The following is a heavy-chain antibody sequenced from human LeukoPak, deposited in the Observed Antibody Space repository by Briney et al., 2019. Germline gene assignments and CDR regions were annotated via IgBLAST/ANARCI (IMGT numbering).Heavy chain of an antibody. J-gene: IGHJ4*02. CDR2: INWNGGST. CDR1: GFTFDDYG. Sequence: GGSLRLSCAASGFTFDDYGMSWVRQAPGKGLESVSGINWNGGSTGYADSVKGRFTISRDNAKNSLYLQMNSLRAEDTALYYCARADQPTVTTNYFDYWGQGTLVTVSS. V-gene: IGHV3-20*04. CDR3: ARADQPTVTTNYFDY. D-gene: IGHD4-17*01.